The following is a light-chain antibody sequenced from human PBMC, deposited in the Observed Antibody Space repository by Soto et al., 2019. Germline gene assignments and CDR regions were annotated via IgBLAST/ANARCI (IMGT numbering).Light chain of an antibody. CDR3: CSYAGSYV. J-gene: IGLJ1*01. Sequence: QSVLTQPASVSGSHGQSITISCTGTSSDVGSYNLVSWYQQHPGKAPKLMIYEGSKRPSGVSNRFSGSKSGNTASLTISGLQAEDEADYYCCSYAGSYVFGTGTKVTVL. CDR2: EGS. CDR1: SSDVGSYNL. V-gene: IGLV2-23*01.